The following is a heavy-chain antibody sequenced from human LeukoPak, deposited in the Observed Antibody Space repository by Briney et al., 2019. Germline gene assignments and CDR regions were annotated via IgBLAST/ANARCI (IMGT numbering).Heavy chain of an antibody. CDR3: AREDILTDGNWFDP. CDR1: GGPFSGYY. D-gene: IGHD3-9*01. J-gene: IGHJ5*02. V-gene: IGHV4-34*01. CDR2: INHSGST. Sequence: KPSETLSLTCAVYGGPFSGYYWSWIRQPPGKGLEWIGEINHSGSTNYNPSLKSRVTISVDTSKNQFSLKLSSVTAADTAVYYCAREDILTDGNWFDPWGQGTLVTVSS.